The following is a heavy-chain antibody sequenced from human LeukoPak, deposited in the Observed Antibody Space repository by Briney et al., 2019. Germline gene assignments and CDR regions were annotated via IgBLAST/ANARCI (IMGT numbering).Heavy chain of an antibody. CDR2: IYYSGST. Sequence: SETLSLTCAVYGGSFSGYYWSWIRQPPGKGLGWIGRIYYSGSTYYNPSLKSRVTISVDTSKNQFSLKLSSVTAADTAVYYCARDSGQLVRYYYYYYMDVWGKGTTVTVSS. J-gene: IGHJ6*03. D-gene: IGHD6-6*01. CDR3: ARDSGQLVRYYYYYYMDV. CDR1: GGSFSGYY. V-gene: IGHV4-34*01.